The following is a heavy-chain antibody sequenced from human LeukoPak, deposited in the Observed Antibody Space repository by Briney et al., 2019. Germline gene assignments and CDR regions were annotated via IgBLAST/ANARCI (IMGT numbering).Heavy chain of an antibody. CDR1: GGSTSSGSYY. V-gene: IGHV4-39*07. D-gene: IGHD3-22*01. CDR2: IYYSGNT. J-gene: IGHJ6*03. Sequence: PSETLSLTCTVSGGSTSSGSYYWGWVRQPPGTGLEWIGSIYYSGNTYYNPSLKSRFTISVETSKNQFSLKLSSVTAADTAVYYCARDRFDDSSGYYYHYFYYMDVWGKGTTVTVSS. CDR3: ARDRFDDSSGYYYHYFYYMDV.